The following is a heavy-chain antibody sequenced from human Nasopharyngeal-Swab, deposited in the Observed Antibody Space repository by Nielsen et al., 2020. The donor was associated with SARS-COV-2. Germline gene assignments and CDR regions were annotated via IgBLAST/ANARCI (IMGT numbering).Heavy chain of an antibody. CDR2: IYHSGST. CDR3: ARASITPTFRYFYY. V-gene: IGHV4-30-2*01. CDR1: GGSISSGGYS. J-gene: IGHJ4*02. Sequence: SETLSLTCAVSGGSISSGGYSWSWIRQPPGKGLEWIGYIYHSGSTYYNPSLKSRVTISVDRSKNQFSLKLSSVTAADTAVDYCARASITPTFRYFYYWGQGTLVTVSS. D-gene: IGHD3-16*01.